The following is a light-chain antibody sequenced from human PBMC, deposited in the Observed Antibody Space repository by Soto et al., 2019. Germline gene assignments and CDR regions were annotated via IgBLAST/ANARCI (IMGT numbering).Light chain of an antibody. J-gene: IGKJ1*01. CDR3: QQYNSYSPPT. CDR1: QSISRW. CDR2: GVS. V-gene: IGKV1-5*01. Sequence: DIPMTQSPFTLSASVGDRVTITCRASQSISRWLAWYQQKPGKAPSLLIYGVSSLQSGVPSRFSGSGSGTEYTLTISSLQPDDFATYYCQQYNSYSPPTFGQGTKVEIK.